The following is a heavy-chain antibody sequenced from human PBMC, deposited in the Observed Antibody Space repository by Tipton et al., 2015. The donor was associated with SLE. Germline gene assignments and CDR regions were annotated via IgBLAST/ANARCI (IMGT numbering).Heavy chain of an antibody. CDR1: GFSLRYCA. J-gene: IGHJ4*02. V-gene: IGHV3-23*01. Sequence: SLRLSCVASGFSLRYCAMSLVRQAPGKGLEWVSAISGSGGATYYADSVRGRFTVSRDHSKNTLFLQMNSLRAEDTALYYCAREEGSWYSRYFDSWGQGTRVTVSS. D-gene: IGHD6-13*01. CDR3: AREEGSWYSRYFDS. CDR2: ISGSGGAT.